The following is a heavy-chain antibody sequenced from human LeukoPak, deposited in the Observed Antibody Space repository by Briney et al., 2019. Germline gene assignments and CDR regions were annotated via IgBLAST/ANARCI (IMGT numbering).Heavy chain of an antibody. J-gene: IGHJ4*02. V-gene: IGHV4-59*01. CDR1: GGSISSNY. CDR2: IYNSGST. Sequence: SETLSLTCSVSGGSISSNYWSWIRQPPGKGLEWIGYIYNSGSTNYNPSLKSRVTISVDTSKNQFSLKLSSVTAADTAVYYCARDYYDSSGYSLGIDYWGQGTLVTVSS. D-gene: IGHD3-22*01. CDR3: ARDYYDSSGYSLGIDY.